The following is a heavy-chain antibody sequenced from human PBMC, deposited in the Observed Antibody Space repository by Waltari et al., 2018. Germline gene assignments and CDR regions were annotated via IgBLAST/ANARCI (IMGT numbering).Heavy chain of an antibody. CDR3: ARVASLGAAFDY. CDR2: IIPIFGTA. D-gene: IGHD1-26*01. CDR1: GGTFSSYA. J-gene: IGHJ4*02. V-gene: IGHV1-69*05. Sequence: QVQLVQSGAEVKTPGSSVQVSCKAPGGTFSSYAISWVRQAPGQGLEWMGGIIPIFGTANYAQKFQGRVTITTDESTSTAYMELSSLRSEDTAVYYCARVASLGAAFDYWGQGTLVTVSS.